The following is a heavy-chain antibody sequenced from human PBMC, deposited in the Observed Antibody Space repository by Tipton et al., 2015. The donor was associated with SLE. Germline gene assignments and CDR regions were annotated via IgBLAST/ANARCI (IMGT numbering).Heavy chain of an antibody. D-gene: IGHD3-10*01. Sequence: TLSLTCTVSGYSISSGYYWGWIRQPPGKGLEWIGSIYHSGSTYYTPSLKSRVTISVDTSKNQFSLKLSSVTAADTAVYYCARDVPHYYGSGSDYWGQGTLVTVSS. CDR1: GYSISSGYY. CDR2: IYHSGST. V-gene: IGHV4-38-2*02. CDR3: ARDVPHYYGSGSDY. J-gene: IGHJ4*02.